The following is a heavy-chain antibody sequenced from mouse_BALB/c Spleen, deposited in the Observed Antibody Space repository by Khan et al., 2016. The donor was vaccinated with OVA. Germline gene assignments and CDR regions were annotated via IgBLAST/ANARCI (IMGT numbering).Heavy chain of an antibody. Sequence: EVQLVESGPGLVKPSQSLSLTCTVTGYSITSDYAWNWIRQFPGNKLEWMGYISYSGNTKYNPPLKSRISMTRDTSENQFFLQLNSVTIEDTATYYCARIYGGDFDYWGQGTTLTVSS. D-gene: IGHD1-1*01. J-gene: IGHJ2*01. CDR1: GYSITSDYA. CDR3: ARIYGGDFDY. CDR2: ISYSGNT. V-gene: IGHV3-2*02.